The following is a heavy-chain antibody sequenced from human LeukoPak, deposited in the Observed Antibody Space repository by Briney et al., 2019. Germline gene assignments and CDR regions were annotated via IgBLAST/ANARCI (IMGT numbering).Heavy chain of an antibody. CDR1: GFNFSSYA. CDR2: ITGSGGST. V-gene: IGHV3-23*01. J-gene: IGHJ4*02. CDR3: AKDGQLSY. Sequence: GGSLRLSCEGSGFNFSSYAKSWVRQAPRKGLEWVSVITGSGGSTYYADSVKGRFTISRDNSKNTLYLQMNSLRAEDTAIYYCAKDGQLSYWGQGTLVTVSS. D-gene: IGHD6-6*01.